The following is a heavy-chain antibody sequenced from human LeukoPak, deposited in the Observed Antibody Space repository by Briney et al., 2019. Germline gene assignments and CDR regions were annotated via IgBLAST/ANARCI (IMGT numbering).Heavy chain of an antibody. CDR2: ISAYNGNT. CDR3: ARDLRIAVAGSTPFDY. Sequence: ASVKVSCKASGYTFTSYGISWVRQAPGQGLEWMGWISAYNGNTNYAQKLQGRVTMPTDTSTSTAYMELRSLRSDDTAVYYCARDLRIAVAGSTPFDYWGQGTLVTVSS. D-gene: IGHD6-19*01. V-gene: IGHV1-18*01. J-gene: IGHJ4*02. CDR1: GYTFTSYG.